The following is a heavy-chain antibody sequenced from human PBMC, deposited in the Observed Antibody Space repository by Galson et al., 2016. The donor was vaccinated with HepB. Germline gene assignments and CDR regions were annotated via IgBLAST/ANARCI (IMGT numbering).Heavy chain of an antibody. J-gene: IGHJ4*02. V-gene: IGHV3-23*01. CDR1: GFTFSGYA. CDR3: AKDSSAYGWYFDY. D-gene: IGHD3-22*01. Sequence: SLRLSCAASGFTFSGYAMHWVRQAPGKGLEWVSAISVSGDRTYYADSLKGRFTISRDNSKNTLYLEMNSLRAEDTAVYYCAKDSSAYGWYFDYWGQGTLVTVSS. CDR2: ISVSGDRT.